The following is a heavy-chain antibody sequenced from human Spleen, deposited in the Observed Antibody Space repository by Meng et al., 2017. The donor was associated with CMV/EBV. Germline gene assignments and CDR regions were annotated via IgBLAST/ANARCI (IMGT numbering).Heavy chain of an antibody. CDR3: ARDLLYNYGMDV. CDR1: GGSISSYY. CDR2: MYYSGTT. J-gene: IGHJ6*02. V-gene: IGHV4-59*01. Sequence: GSLRLSCTVSGGSISSYYWSWIRQPPGKGLEWIGYMYYSGTTYYNPSLESRVIISVDTSKNQFSLKLTSVTAADTAVYYCARDLLYNYGMDVWGQGTAVTVSS. D-gene: IGHD2-15*01.